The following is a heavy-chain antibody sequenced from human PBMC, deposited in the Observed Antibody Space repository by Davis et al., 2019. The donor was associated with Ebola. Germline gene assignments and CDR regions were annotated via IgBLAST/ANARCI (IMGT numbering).Heavy chain of an antibody. CDR1: GGSISSSNW. CDR2: INHSGST. CDR3: AREVTGTPFSFDY. Sequence: SETLPLTCAVSGGSISSSNWWSWVRQPPGKGLEWIGEINHSGSTNYNPSLKSRVTISVDTSKNQFSLKLSSVTAADTAVYYCAREVTGTPFSFDYWGQGTLVTVSS. V-gene: IGHV4-4*02. J-gene: IGHJ4*02. D-gene: IGHD1-7*01.